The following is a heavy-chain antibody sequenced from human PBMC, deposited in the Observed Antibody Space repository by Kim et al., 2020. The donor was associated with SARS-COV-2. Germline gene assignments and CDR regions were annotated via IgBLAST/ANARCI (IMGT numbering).Heavy chain of an antibody. CDR3: ARGQNCGGDCCLDY. V-gene: IGHV3-30*04. CDR2: ISYDGSNK. CDR1: GFTFSSYA. J-gene: IGHJ4*02. D-gene: IGHD2-21*02. Sequence: GGSLRLSCAASGFTFSSYAMHWVRQAPGKGLEWVAVISYDGSNKYYADSVKGRFTISRDNSKNTLYLQMNSLRAEDTAVYYCARGQNCGGDCCLDYWGQGTLVTVSS.